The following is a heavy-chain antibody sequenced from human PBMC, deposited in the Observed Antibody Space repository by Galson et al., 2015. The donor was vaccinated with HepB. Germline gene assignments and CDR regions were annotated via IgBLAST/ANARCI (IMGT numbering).Heavy chain of an antibody. CDR3: ARGTLWFREGDAFDI. D-gene: IGHD3-10*01. CDR1: GFTFSSYA. V-gene: IGHV3-30*04. J-gene: IGHJ3*02. CDR2: ISYDGSNK. Sequence: SLRLSCAASGFTFSSYAMHWVRQAPGKGLEWVAVISYDGSNKYYADSVKGRFTISRDNSKNTLYLQMNSLRAEDTAVYYCARGTLWFREGDAFDIWGQGTMVTVSS.